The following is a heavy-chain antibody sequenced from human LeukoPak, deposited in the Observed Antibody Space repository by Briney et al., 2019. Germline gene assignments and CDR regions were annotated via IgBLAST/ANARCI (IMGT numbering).Heavy chain of an antibody. D-gene: IGHD3-3*01. Sequence: GGSLRLSCAASGFTFSSYAMSWARQAPGKGLEWVANIKQDGSERNYVGSVRGRFTISRDNAKNSLYLQMNSLRAEDTAVYYCAVEDYWGQGTLVTVSS. CDR3: AVEDY. CDR1: GFTFSSYA. CDR2: IKQDGSER. V-gene: IGHV3-7*01. J-gene: IGHJ4*02.